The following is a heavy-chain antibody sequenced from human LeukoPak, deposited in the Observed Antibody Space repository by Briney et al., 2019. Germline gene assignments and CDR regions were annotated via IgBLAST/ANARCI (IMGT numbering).Heavy chain of an antibody. CDR2: ISWNSGSI. CDR3: ARDMDFSDLFDY. CDR1: GFTFDDYA. J-gene: IGHJ4*02. D-gene: IGHD2-2*03. Sequence: GGSLRLSCAASGFTFDDYAMHWVRQAPGKGLEWVSGISWNSGSIGYADSVKGRFTISRDNAKNSLYLQMNSLRAEDTAVYYCARDMDFSDLFDYWGRGTLVTVSS. V-gene: IGHV3-9*01.